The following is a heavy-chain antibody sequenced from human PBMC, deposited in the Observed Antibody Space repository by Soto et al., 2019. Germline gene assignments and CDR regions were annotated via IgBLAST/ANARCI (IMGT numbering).Heavy chain of an antibody. Sequence: QVHLQESGPGLVKPSGTLSLTCAVSGDSISSSHWWTWVHQSPGKGLEYIGEISHSGTANSNPSLKSRVTLSVDKSKNHFSLTLTSVTAADTAVYYCARVVLSITRGAFDAWGQGTPVTVSP. CDR2: ISHSGTA. D-gene: IGHD1-20*01. CDR1: GDSISSSHW. V-gene: IGHV4-4*02. CDR3: ARVVLSITRGAFDA. J-gene: IGHJ3*01.